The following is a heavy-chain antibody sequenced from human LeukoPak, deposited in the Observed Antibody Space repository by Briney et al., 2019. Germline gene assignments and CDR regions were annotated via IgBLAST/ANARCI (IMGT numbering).Heavy chain of an antibody. CDR1: GFTFSSYS. D-gene: IGHD4-17*01. CDR3: ARDGPAVTTDQFDY. J-gene: IGHJ4*02. V-gene: IGHV3-21*01. Sequence: PGGSLRLSCAASGFTFSSYSMNWVRQAPGKGLEWVSSISSSSSCIYYADSVKGRFTISRDNAKNSLYLQMNSLRAEDTAVYYCARDGPAVTTDQFDYWGQGTLVTVSS. CDR2: ISSSSSCI.